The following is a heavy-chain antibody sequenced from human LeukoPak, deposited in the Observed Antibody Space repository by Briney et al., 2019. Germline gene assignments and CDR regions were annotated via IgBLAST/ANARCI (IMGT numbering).Heavy chain of an antibody. V-gene: IGHV1-24*01. CDR2: FDPEDGET. Sequence: ASVKVSCKVSGYTLTELSMHWVRQAPGKGLEWMGGFDPEDGETIYAQKFQGRVTITRDTSASTAYMELSSLRSEDTAVYYCARGDLPTSGYFDYWGQGTLVTVSS. J-gene: IGHJ4*02. CDR3: ARGDLPTSGYFDY. CDR1: GYTLTELS.